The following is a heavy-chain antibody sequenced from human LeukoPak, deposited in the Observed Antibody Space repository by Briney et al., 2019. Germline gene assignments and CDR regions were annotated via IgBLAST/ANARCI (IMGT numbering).Heavy chain of an antibody. V-gene: IGHV3-23*01. CDR2: ISGSGGST. Sequence: GGSLRLSCAASGFTFSSYAMSWVRQAPGKGLEWVSGISGSGGSTYYADSVKGRFTISRDNFKNTLYLQMNSLRAEDTAVYYCAKRQTGYYNFDYWGQGTLVTVSS. CDR1: GFTFSSYA. J-gene: IGHJ4*02. D-gene: IGHD3-9*01. CDR3: AKRQTGYYNFDY.